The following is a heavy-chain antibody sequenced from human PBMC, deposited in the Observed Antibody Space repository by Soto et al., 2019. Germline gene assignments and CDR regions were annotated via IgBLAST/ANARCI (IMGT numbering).Heavy chain of an antibody. Sequence: PGESLKISCKASRYSFTNYWVAWVRQMPGKGLECMGTIYPGDSTTRYGPSFQGQVTISADKSISTAYLQWSSLKASDTAMYYCARQNQKGYYYIGMHVLGQGTTVTVS. CDR2: IYPGDSTT. CDR1: RYSFTNYW. CDR3: ARQNQKGYYYIGMHV. V-gene: IGHV5-51*01. J-gene: IGHJ6*02.